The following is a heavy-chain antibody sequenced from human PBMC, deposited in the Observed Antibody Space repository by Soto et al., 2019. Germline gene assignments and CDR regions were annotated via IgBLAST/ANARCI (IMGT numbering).Heavy chain of an antibody. CDR2: IKSKTDGGTT. CDR1: GFTFSNAW. V-gene: IGHV3-15*07. CDR3: TTRSLMVRGVMLPEIDY. D-gene: IGHD3-10*01. Sequence: EVQLVESGGGLVKPGGSLRLSCAASGFTFSNAWMNWVRQAPGKGLEWVGRIKSKTDGGTTDYAAPVKGRFTISRDDSKNTLYLQMNSLKTEDTAVYYCTTRSLMVRGVMLPEIDYWGQGTLVTVSS. J-gene: IGHJ4*02.